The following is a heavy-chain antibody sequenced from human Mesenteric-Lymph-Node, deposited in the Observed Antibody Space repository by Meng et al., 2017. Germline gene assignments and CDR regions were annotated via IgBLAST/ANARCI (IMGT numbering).Heavy chain of an antibody. CDR1: GGSISSSSYY. CDR3: ARLYGFNDSSGGDAFDI. D-gene: IGHD3-22*01. J-gene: IGHJ3*02. Sequence: SETLSLTCTVSGGSISSSSYYWGWIRQPPGKGLEWIGSIYYSGSTYYNPSLKSRVTISVDTSKNQFSLKLSSVTAADTAVYYCARLYGFNDSSGGDAFDIWGQGTMVTVSS. V-gene: IGHV4-39*07. CDR2: IYYSGST.